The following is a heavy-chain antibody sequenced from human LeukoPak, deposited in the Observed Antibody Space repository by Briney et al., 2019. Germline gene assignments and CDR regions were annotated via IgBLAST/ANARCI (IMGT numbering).Heavy chain of an antibody. CDR1: GFTFSSYA. Sequence: GGSLRLSCAASGFTFSSYALSWVRQAPGKGLEWVSTVTGDGLTTFYADSVKGRFTISRDNSKNTLYLQMNSLRAEDTALCYCAKSGSSWHDWFEPWGQGTLVTVSS. J-gene: IGHJ5*02. CDR2: VTGDGLTT. V-gene: IGHV3-23*01. D-gene: IGHD6-13*01. CDR3: AKSGSSWHDWFEP.